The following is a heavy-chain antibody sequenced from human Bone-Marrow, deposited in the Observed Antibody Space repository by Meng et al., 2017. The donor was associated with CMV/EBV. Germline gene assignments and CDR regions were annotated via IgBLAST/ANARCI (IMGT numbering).Heavy chain of an antibody. Sequence: MSWVRQGPGKGLEWVGRIKRKTDGGTTDYDAPVKGRFNISRDDSKNTLYLQMNSLKTEDTAVYYCTTVGDYYYDSSGYYYPTYYFDYWGQGTLVTVSS. CDR3: TTVGDYYYDSSGYYYPTYYFDY. CDR2: IKRKTDGGTT. V-gene: IGHV3-15*01. J-gene: IGHJ4*02. D-gene: IGHD3-22*01.